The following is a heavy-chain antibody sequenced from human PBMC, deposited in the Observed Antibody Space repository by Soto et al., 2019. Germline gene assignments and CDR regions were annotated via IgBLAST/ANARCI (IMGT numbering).Heavy chain of an antibody. D-gene: IGHD3-3*01. V-gene: IGHV3-30*18. CDR3: SKDSGVRRFLEWLSSYYYGMDV. CDR1: GFTFSSYG. J-gene: IGHJ6*02. CDR2: ISYDGSNK. Sequence: GGSLRLSCAASGFTFSSYGMHWVRQAPGKGLEWVAVISYDGSNKYYADSVKGRFTISRDNSKNTLYLQMNSLRAEDTAVYYCSKDSGVRRFLEWLSSYYYGMDVWGQGTTVTVSS.